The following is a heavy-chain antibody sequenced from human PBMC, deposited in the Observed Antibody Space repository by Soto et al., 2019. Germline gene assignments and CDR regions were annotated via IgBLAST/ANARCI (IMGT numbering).Heavy chain of an antibody. CDR3: ARVNYWHYGMDV. J-gene: IGHJ6*02. D-gene: IGHD2-8*02. CDR2: IYYSGST. Sequence: LSLTCPVSGGSISSGDYYWSWIRQPPGKGLEWIGYIYYSGSTYYNPSLKSRVTISVDTSKNQFSLKLSSVTAADTAVYYCARVNYWHYGMDVWGQGTTVTVSS. V-gene: IGHV4-30-4*01. CDR1: GGSISSGDYY.